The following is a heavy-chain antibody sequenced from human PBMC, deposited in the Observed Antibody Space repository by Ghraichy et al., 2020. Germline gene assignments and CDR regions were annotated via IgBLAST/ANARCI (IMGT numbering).Heavy chain of an antibody. CDR3: ARDRRYCGKNCSLFYYYGMDL. V-gene: IGHV3-53*01. D-gene: IGHD2-21*01. J-gene: IGHJ6*02. Sequence: GVLRLSCAASGVSVSSNQMSWVRQAPGKGLEWVAILYSDGSAFYADTVRGRVTISRDESRNTLYLQMNSLRAEETAVYYCARDRRYCGKNCSLFYYYGMDLWGRGTTVTVSS. CDR1: GVSVSSNQ. CDR2: LYSDGSA.